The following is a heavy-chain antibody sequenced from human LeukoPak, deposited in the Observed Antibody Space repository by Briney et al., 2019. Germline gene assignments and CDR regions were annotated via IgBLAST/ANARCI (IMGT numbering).Heavy chain of an antibody. J-gene: IGHJ4*02. CDR3: AISSGYYGYFDY. Sequence: ASVKVSCKASGYIFTGYYMHWVRQAPGQGLEWMGWINPNSGGTNYAQKFQGRVTMTRDTSISTAYMELSRLRSDDTAVYYCAISSGYYGYFDYWGQGTLVTVSS. CDR1: GYIFTGYY. CDR2: INPNSGGT. V-gene: IGHV1-2*02. D-gene: IGHD3-22*01.